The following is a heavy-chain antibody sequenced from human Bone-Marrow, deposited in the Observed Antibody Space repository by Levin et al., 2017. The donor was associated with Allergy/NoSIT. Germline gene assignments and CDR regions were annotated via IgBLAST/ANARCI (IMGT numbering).Heavy chain of an antibody. V-gene: IGHV4-61*01. J-gene: IGHJ4*02. Sequence: SETLSLTCTVSGGAVSSGPYHWSWIRQPPGKGLEWIGYISNSGSTNYNPSLKSRSTISVDTSKNQFSLKLTSVTAADTAGYYGARDTRIVDATAIDFWGQGTLVTVSS. CDR2: ISNSGST. D-gene: IGHD2-8*01. CDR3: ARDTRIVDATAIDF. CDR1: GGAVSSGPYH.